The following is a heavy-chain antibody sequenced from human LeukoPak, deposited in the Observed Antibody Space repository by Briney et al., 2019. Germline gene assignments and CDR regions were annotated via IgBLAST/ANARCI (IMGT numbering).Heavy chain of an antibody. Sequence: GASVKASCKASGGTFSSYAISWVRQAPGQGLEWMGGIIPIFGTANYAQKFQGRVTITADESTSTVYMELSSLRSEDTAVYYCARGTGYSSSWYFDYWGQGTLVTVSS. CDR3: ARGTGYSSSWYFDY. CDR1: GGTFSSYA. V-gene: IGHV1-69*01. J-gene: IGHJ4*02. CDR2: IIPIFGTA. D-gene: IGHD6-13*01.